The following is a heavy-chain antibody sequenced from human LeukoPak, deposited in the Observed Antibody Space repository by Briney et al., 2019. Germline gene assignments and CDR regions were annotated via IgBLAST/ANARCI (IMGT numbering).Heavy chain of an antibody. V-gene: IGHV3-23*01. CDR1: GFTFGSYA. CDR3: AKGRWGAVAGVIDY. J-gene: IGHJ4*02. D-gene: IGHD6-19*01. CDR2: ISGSGGTT. Sequence: PGGSLRLSCAASGFTFGSYAMNWVRQAPGKGLGWVSAISGSGGTTFYADSVKGRFTISRDNSKNTLYLQMNSLRAEDTAVYYCAKGRWGAVAGVIDYWGQGTLVTVSS.